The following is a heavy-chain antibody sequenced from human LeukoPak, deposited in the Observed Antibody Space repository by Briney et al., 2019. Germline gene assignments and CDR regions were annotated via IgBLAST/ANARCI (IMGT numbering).Heavy chain of an antibody. CDR2: IISDGSST. CDR1: GFTFSSYW. V-gene: IGHV3-74*01. Sequence: GGSLRLSCAASGFTFSSYWMHWVRQAPGKGLVWASRIISDGSSTSYADSVKGRFTISRDNAKNTLFLQMNSLRAEDTAVYYCARARFGWNDVLGIDYWGQGTLVTVSS. D-gene: IGHD1-1*01. CDR3: ARARFGWNDVLGIDY. J-gene: IGHJ4*02.